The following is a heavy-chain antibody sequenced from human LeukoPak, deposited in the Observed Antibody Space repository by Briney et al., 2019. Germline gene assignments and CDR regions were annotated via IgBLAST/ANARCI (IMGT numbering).Heavy chain of an antibody. CDR2: IYYSGST. V-gene: IGHV4-59*07. CDR1: GGSISSYY. D-gene: IGHD5-18*01. J-gene: IGHJ4*02. Sequence: PSDTLSLTCTVSGGSISSYYWSWIRQPPGKGLEWIGYIYYSGSTNYNPSLKSRVTISVDTSKNQFSLKLSSVIAADTAVYYCARSGYSYGCFDYWGQGTLVTVSS. CDR3: ARSGYSYGCFDY.